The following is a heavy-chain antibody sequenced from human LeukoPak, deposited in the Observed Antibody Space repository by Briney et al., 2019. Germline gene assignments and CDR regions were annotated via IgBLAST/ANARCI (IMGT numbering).Heavy chain of an antibody. CDR3: AKRVSYSNSAAYFDY. Sequence: GGSLRLSCTASGFTFSNYGMAWVRQAPGKGLEWVSSISDRGGDTYYADSVKGRFTVSRDNSKNTLYLQMNSLRAEDTAVFYCAKRVSYSNSAAYFDYWGQGTLVTVSS. D-gene: IGHD6-6*01. CDR1: GFTFSNYG. V-gene: IGHV3-23*01. J-gene: IGHJ4*02. CDR2: ISDRGGDT.